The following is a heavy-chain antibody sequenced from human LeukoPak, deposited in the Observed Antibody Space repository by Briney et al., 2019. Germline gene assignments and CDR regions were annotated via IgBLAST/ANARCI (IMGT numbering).Heavy chain of an antibody. CDR2: IYASGST. CDR3: ARGVSTFNFDF. J-gene: IGHJ4*02. CDR1: GGSTSSSTHY. Sequence: SQTLSLTCTVSGGSTSSSTHYWSWIRQPPGKGLEWIGRIYASGSTNYNPSLKSRATISVDTSKNQFSLKLSSVTAADTAASYWARGVSTFNFDFWGQGTLVTVSS. D-gene: IGHD5/OR15-5a*01. V-gene: IGHV4-61*02.